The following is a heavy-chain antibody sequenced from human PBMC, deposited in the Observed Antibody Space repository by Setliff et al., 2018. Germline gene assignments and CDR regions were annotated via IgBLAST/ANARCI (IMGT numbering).Heavy chain of an antibody. D-gene: IGHD3-10*01. Sequence: PSETLSLTCTVSGGSISSDSDYWSWIRQHPEKGLEWLGYIFHSGSTHYNSSLKSRITISIDTSKNHFSLELNSVTAADSAVYYCARVADGSGSFYLGFDYWGQGILVTVSS. CDR1: GGSISSDSDY. J-gene: IGHJ4*02. V-gene: IGHV4-31*02. CDR2: IFHSGST. CDR3: ARVADGSGSFYLGFDY.